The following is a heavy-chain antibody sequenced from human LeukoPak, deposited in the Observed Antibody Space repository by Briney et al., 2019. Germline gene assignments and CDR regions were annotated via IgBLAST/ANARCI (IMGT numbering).Heavy chain of an antibody. CDR3: ARVVSSGWFDY. D-gene: IGHD6-19*01. Sequence: SSISSSSSYIYYADSVKGRFTISRDNAKNSLYLQMNSLRAEDTAFYYCARVVSSGWFDYWGQGTLVTVSS. J-gene: IGHJ5*01. CDR2: ISSSSSYI. V-gene: IGHV3-21*01.